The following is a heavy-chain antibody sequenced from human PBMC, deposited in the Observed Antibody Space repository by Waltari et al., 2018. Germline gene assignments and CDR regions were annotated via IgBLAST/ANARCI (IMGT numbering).Heavy chain of an antibody. Sequence: EVQLVQSGAEVKKPGESLRISGTGSGSSFTSYWISWVRQMPGKGLEWMGRIDPSDSYTNYSPSFQGHVTISADKSISTAYLQWSSLKASDTAMYYCARLQAAYCGGDCYPHWYFDLWGRGTLVTVSS. CDR2: IDPSDSYT. CDR1: GSSFTSYW. D-gene: IGHD2-21*02. J-gene: IGHJ2*01. CDR3: ARLQAAYCGGDCYPHWYFDL. V-gene: IGHV5-10-1*03.